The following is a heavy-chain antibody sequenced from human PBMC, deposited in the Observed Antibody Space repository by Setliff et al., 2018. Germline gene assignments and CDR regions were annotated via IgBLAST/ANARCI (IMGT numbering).Heavy chain of an antibody. D-gene: IGHD4-17*01. J-gene: IGHJ6*03. CDR3: ARETTMTYYFYYMDV. V-gene: IGHV4-61*09. Sequence: SETLSLTCTVSGGSISSGSFYWSWIRQPAGKGLEWIGHIYTSGSTNYNPSLKTRVTISVDTSKNQFSLTLSSVTAADTAVYYCARETTMTYYFYYMDVWGKGTTVTVSS. CDR1: GGSISSGSFY. CDR2: IYTSGST.